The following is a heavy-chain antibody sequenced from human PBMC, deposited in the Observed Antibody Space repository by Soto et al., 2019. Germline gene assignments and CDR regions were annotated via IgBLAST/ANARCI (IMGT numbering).Heavy chain of an antibody. V-gene: IGHV3-66*01. CDR2: IYSGGST. Sequence: GSLRLSCAASGFTVSSNYMSWVRQAPGKGLEWVSVIYSGGSTYYADSVKGRFTISRDNSKNTLYLQMNSLRAEDTAVYYCARVLVGGYYETAFDEWGQGTLVSVSS. CDR1: GFTVSSNY. D-gene: IGHD3-22*01. CDR3: ARVLVGGYYETAFDE. J-gene: IGHJ4*02.